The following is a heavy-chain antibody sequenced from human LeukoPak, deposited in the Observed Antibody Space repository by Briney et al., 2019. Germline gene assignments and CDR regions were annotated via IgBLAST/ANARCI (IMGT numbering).Heavy chain of an antibody. V-gene: IGHV3-30-3*01. CDR1: GFTFSSYA. Sequence: GGSLRLSCAASGFTFSSYAMHWVRQAPGKGLEWVAVISYDGSNKYYADSVKGRFTISRDNSKNTLYLQMNSLRAEDTAVYYCARGLLVATIGDYYYGMDVWGQGTTVTVSS. D-gene: IGHD5-12*01. CDR2: ISYDGSNK. J-gene: IGHJ6*02. CDR3: ARGLLVATIGDYYYGMDV.